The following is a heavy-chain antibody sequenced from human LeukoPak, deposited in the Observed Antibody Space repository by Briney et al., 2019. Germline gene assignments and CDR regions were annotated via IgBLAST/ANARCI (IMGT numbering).Heavy chain of an antibody. CDR1: GGSISSGDYY. D-gene: IGHD6-13*01. Sequence: KTSQTLSLTCTVSGGSISSGDYYWSWIRQPPGKGLEWIGYIYYSGSTYYNPSLKSRVTISVDTSKNQFSLKLSSVTAADTAVYYCASSSNSWYFWFDPWGQGTLVTVSS. J-gene: IGHJ5*02. CDR2: IYYSGST. CDR3: ASSSNSWYFWFDP. V-gene: IGHV4-30-4*01.